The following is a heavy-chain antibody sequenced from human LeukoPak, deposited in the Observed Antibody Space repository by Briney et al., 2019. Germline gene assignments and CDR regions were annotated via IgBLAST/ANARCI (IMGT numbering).Heavy chain of an antibody. D-gene: IGHD1-26*01. CDR2: ISAYNGNT. Sequence: GASVKVSCKASGYTFTSYGISWVRQAPGQGLEWMGWISAYNGNTNYAQKLQGRVTMTTDTSTSTAYMELRSLRSDDTAVYYCARVRIVGATSPNDAFDIWGQGTMVTVSS. CDR1: GYTFTSYG. V-gene: IGHV1-18*01. CDR3: ARVRIVGATSPNDAFDI. J-gene: IGHJ3*02.